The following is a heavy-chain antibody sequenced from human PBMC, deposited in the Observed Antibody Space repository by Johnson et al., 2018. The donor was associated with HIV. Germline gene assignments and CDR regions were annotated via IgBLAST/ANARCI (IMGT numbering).Heavy chain of an antibody. D-gene: IGHD6-19*01. CDR2: ISGRGGST. CDR3: AKEVGWLGDAFDI. CDR1: GFTFNDYA. J-gene: IGHJ3*02. Sequence: VQLVESGGGLIQPGESLRLSCAASGFTFNDYAMSWVRQAPGKGLEWVSVISGRGGSTFYADSVRGRFTISRDTSKNTMYLQMNSLRAEDTAVYYCAKEVGWLGDAFDIWGQGTMVTVS. V-gene: IGHV3-23*04.